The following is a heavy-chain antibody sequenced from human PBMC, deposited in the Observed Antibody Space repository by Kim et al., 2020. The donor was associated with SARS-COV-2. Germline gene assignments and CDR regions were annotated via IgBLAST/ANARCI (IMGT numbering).Heavy chain of an antibody. V-gene: IGHV1-8*01. CDR1: GYTFTSYD. CDR3: AREGMWAIFGVVTYYGMDV. J-gene: IGHJ6*02. D-gene: IGHD3-3*01. Sequence: ASVKVSCKASGYTFTSYDINWVRQATGQGLEWMGWMNPNSGNTGYAQKFQGRVTMTRNTSISTAYMELSSLRSEDTAVYYCAREGMWAIFGVVTYYGMDVWGQGTTVTVSS. CDR2: MNPNSGNT.